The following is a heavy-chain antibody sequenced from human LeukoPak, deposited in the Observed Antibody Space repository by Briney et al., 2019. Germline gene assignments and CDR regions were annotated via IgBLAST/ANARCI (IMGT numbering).Heavy chain of an antibody. J-gene: IGHJ5*02. D-gene: IGHD3-3*01. CDR2: INPNSGGT. CDR1: GYTFTGYY. CDR3: ARDVSYDFWSGFNWFDP. Sequence: ASVKVSCKAFGYTFTGYYMHWVRQAPGQGLEWMGWINPNSGGTNYAQKFQGRVTMTRDTSISTAHMELSRLRSDDTAVYYCARDVSYDFWSGFNWFDPWGQGTLVTVSS. V-gene: IGHV1-2*02.